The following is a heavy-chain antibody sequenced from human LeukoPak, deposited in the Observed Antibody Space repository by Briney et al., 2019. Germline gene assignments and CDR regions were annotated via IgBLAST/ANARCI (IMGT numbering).Heavy chain of an antibody. D-gene: IGHD1-26*01. V-gene: IGHV3-11*05. J-gene: IGHJ4*02. CDR1: GFIFSDYY. CDR3: ARGGATGFYVFY. CDR2: ISGASDYR. Sequence: GGSLRLSCAASGFIFSDYYMSWIRQAPGKGLEWVSYISGASDYRKYADSVKGRFTISRDNAKKSLYLQMNSLRAEDTAVYYCARGGATGFYVFYWGQGTLVTVSS.